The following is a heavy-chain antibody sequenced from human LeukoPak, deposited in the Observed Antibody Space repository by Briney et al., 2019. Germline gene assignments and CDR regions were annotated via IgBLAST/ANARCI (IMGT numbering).Heavy chain of an antibody. Sequence: SVKVSCKASGGTFSSSAISWVRQAPGQGLEWMGGIIPVFGTANYAQKFQGRVTITTDDSTSTAYMELSGLRSEDTAVYYCAREGVVSSGWDYWGQGTLVTVSS. CDR1: GGTFSSSA. D-gene: IGHD6-25*01. V-gene: IGHV1-69*05. CDR3: AREGVVSSGWDY. J-gene: IGHJ4*02. CDR2: IIPVFGTA.